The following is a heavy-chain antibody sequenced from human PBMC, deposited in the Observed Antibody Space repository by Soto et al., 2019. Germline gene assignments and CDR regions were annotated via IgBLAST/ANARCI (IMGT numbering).Heavy chain of an antibody. J-gene: IGHJ6*02. CDR3: ASSFSQPEHCSSTSCYTGRDYYYYGMDV. D-gene: IGHD2-2*02. Sequence: GESLKISCKGSGYSFTSYWISWVRQMPGKGLEWMGRIDPSDSYTNYSPSFQGHVTISADKSISTAYLQWSSLKASDTAMYYCASSFSQPEHCSSTSCYTGRDYYYYGMDVWGQGTPATVSS. CDR1: GYSFTSYW. CDR2: IDPSDSYT. V-gene: IGHV5-10-1*01.